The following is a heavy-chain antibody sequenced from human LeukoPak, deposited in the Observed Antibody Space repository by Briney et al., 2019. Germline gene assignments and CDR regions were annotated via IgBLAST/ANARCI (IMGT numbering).Heavy chain of an antibody. Sequence: PGGSLRLSCAASGFSFSSFGMSWVRQAPGRGLQWVSSISGDGRDTFYADSVKGRFTVSRDNSKNTLYLQMNSLRAEDTAVYYCARDRGRLRFLEWLHGEFDYWGQGTLVTVSS. CDR1: GFSFSSFG. CDR2: ISGDGRDT. V-gene: IGHV3-23*01. D-gene: IGHD3-3*01. J-gene: IGHJ4*02. CDR3: ARDRGRLRFLEWLHGEFDY.